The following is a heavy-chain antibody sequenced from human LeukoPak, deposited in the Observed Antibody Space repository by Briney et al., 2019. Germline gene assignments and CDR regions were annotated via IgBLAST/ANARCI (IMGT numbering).Heavy chain of an antibody. V-gene: IGHV3-7*01. CDR3: ARDASYSGTSALGFDY. CDR1: GFTFSSYW. J-gene: IGHJ4*02. Sequence: TGGSLRLSCAASGFTFSSYWMSWVRQAPGKGLEWVANIKQDGSEKYYVDSVKGRFTISRDNAKNSLYLQMNSLRAEDTAVYYCARDASYSGTSALGFDYWGQGTLVTVSS. CDR2: IKQDGSEK. D-gene: IGHD1-26*01.